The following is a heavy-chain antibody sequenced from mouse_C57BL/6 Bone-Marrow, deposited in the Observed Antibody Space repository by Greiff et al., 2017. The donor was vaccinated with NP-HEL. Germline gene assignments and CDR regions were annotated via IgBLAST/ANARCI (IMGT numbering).Heavy chain of an antibody. J-gene: IGHJ4*01. CDR1: GFSLTSYG. CDR2: IWSGGST. V-gene: IGHV2-2*01. Sequence: VQRVESGPGLVQPSQSLSITCTVSGFSLTSYGVHWVRQSPGKGLEWLGVIWSGGSTDYNAAFISRLSISKDNSKSQVFFKMNSLQADDTAIYYCARRPYYGSSYYAMDYWGQGTSVTVSS. D-gene: IGHD1-1*01. CDR3: ARRPYYGSSYYAMDY.